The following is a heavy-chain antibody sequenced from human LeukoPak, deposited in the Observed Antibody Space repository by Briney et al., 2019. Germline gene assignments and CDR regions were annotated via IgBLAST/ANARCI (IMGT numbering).Heavy chain of an antibody. CDR2: IKSDGSGT. D-gene: IGHD5-18*01. V-gene: IGHV3-74*01. Sequence: GGSLRLSCAASGSTFSNYWMHWVRQAPGKGLVWVSRIKSDGSGTSYADSLKGRFTISRDNAKNTLFLQMNSLRAEDTAVYYCAKVTDAAVIRSSFDYWGQGALVTVSS. CDR3: AKVTDAAVIRSSFDY. J-gene: IGHJ4*02. CDR1: GSTFSNYW.